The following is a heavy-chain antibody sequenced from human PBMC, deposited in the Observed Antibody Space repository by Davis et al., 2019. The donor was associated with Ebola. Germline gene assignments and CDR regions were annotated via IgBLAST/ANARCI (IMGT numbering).Heavy chain of an antibody. Sequence: ASVKVSCKASGDTFMDSHFHWVRRAPGQGLEWMGIISPSAGSTSNAQRFQGRITLSWDTSTSTIYRDLSNLSSDDTAVYYCARVWSGLSGWFDPWGQGTRVTVSS. V-gene: IGHV1-46*01. D-gene: IGHD3-3*01. J-gene: IGHJ5*02. CDR2: ISPSAGST. CDR1: GDTFMDSH. CDR3: ARVWSGLSGWFDP.